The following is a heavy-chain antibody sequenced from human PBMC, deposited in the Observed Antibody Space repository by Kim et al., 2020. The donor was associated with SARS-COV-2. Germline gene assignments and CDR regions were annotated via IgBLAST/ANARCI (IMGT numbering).Heavy chain of an antibody. V-gene: IGHV3-48*02. Sequence: TNYAGSVKGLFTISRDIAENSLYLQMNSLRDEDTAVYYCARDDQWAFDYWGQGALVSVSS. J-gene: IGHJ4*02. CDR2: T. D-gene: IGHD2-8*01. CDR3: ARDDQWAFDY.